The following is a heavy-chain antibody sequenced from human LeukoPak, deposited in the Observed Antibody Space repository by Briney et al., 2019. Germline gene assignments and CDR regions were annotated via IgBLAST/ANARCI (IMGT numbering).Heavy chain of an antibody. V-gene: IGHV4-34*01. CDR2: INHSGST. J-gene: IGHJ4*02. Sequence: SETLSLTCAVSGGSISSGGYYWSWIRQPPGKGLEWIGEINHSGSTNYNPSLKSRVTISVDTSKNQFSLQLNSVTPEDTAVYYCARGGDYGDYDYWGQGTLVTVSS. D-gene: IGHD4-17*01. CDR3: ARGGDYGDYDY. CDR1: GGSISSGGYY.